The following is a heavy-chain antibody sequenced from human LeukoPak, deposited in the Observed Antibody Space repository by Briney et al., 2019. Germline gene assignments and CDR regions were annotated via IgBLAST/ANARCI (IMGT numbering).Heavy chain of an antibody. J-gene: IGHJ3*02. CDR1: GFTFSSYW. CDR3: ARGGQNDYVWGSYRQADDAFDI. V-gene: IGHV3-74*01. CDR2: INSDGSST. D-gene: IGHD3-16*02. Sequence: GGSLRLSCAASGFTFSSYWMHWVRQAPGKGLVWVSRINSDGSSTSYADSVKGRFTISRDNAKNTLYLQMNSLRAEDTAVYYCARGGQNDYVWGSYRQADDAFDIWGQGTMATVSS.